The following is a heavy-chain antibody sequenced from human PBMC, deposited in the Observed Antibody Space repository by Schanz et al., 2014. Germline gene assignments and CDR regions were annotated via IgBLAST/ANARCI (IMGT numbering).Heavy chain of an antibody. Sequence: QVQLVESGGGVVQPGNSLRLSCAASGFIFSGYAMIWVRQAPGKGLEWVAVITYDGSNKYYADSVKGRFTISRDNAKNALYLQMNSLRAEDTAVYYCVRDTDYQFDYWGQGTLVTVSS. CDR2: ITYDGSNK. D-gene: IGHD2-2*01. V-gene: IGHV3-30*04. J-gene: IGHJ4*02. CDR1: GFIFSGYA. CDR3: VRDTDYQFDY.